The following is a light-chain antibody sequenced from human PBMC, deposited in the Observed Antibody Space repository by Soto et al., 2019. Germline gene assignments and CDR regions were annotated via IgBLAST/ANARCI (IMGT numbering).Light chain of an antibody. J-gene: IGKJ3*01. V-gene: IGKV1-39*01. CDR2: AAS. CDR3: QQSYSNPDT. Sequence: DIQMTQSPSSLSASVGDRVTIACRASQSIRSYLNWYPQKAGKAPELLIYAASSLHSAVPSRFSGSGSGTDFTLAISSLQPEGFANYFCQQSYSNPDTFGPGTKVDIK. CDR1: QSIRSY.